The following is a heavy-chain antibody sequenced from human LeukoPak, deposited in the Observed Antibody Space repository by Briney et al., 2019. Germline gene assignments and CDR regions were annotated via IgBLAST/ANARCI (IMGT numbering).Heavy chain of an antibody. CDR2: IIPIFGTA. V-gene: IGHV1-69*05. CDR1: GGTFSSYA. J-gene: IGHJ4*02. Sequence: GSSVKVSCKASGGTFSSYAISWVRQAPGQGLKWMGRIIPIFGTANYAQKFQGRVTITTDESTSTAYMELSSLRSEDTAVYYCAGSYDSSGLIDYWGQGTLVTVSS. D-gene: IGHD3-22*01. CDR3: AGSYDSSGLIDY.